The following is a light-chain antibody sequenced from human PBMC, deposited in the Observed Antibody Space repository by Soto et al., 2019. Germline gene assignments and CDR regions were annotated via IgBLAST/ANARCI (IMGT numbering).Light chain of an antibody. Sequence: QSVLTQPASVSGSPGQSITISCTGTSSDVGAYNFVSWYQHHSGRAPKLMIYEVTNRPSGVSIRFSGSKSGNTASLTISGLQAEDEGDYYCQSYDSSLSNLVVFGGGTKLTVL. J-gene: IGLJ2*01. V-gene: IGLV2-14*01. CDR3: QSYDSSLSNLVV. CDR1: SSDVGAYNF. CDR2: EVT.